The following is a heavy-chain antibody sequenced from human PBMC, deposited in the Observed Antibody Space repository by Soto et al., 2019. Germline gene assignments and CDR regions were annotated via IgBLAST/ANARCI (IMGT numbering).Heavy chain of an antibody. V-gene: IGHV4-39*01. CDR1: GGSISSSSYY. J-gene: IGHJ6*03. CDR2: IYYSGST. Sequence: QLQLQESGPGLVKPSETLSLTCTVSGGSISSSSYYWGWIRQPPGKGLEWIGSIYYSGSTYYNPSLKSAVTISVDTSKNQFSLKLSSVTAADTAVYYCARHWGGDSGYEMTKNYYYYYMDVWGKGTTVTVSS. CDR3: ARHWGGDSGYEMTKNYYYYYMDV. D-gene: IGHD5-12*01.